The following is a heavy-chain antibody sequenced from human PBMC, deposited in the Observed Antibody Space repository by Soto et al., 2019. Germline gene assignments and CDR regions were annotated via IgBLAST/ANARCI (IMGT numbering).Heavy chain of an antibody. Sequence: QVQLVQSGAEVKKPGASVRVSCKASGYAFATYGITWMRQAPGQGLEWMGWINPDTGGTDYAPNLQGRVTMTTDASTSTVYMELRSLTPDDTAVYYCARGARPTTERAGADTPFDCWGQGTLVTVTS. CDR2: INPDTGGT. CDR3: ARGARPTTERAGADTPFDC. V-gene: IGHV1-18*01. CDR1: GYAFATYG. J-gene: IGHJ4*02. D-gene: IGHD1-7*01.